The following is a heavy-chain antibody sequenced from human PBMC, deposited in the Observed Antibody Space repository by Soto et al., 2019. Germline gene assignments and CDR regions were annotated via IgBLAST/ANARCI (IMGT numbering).Heavy chain of an antibody. V-gene: IGHV3-30*04. J-gene: IGHJ4*02. Sequence: QVQLVESGGGVVQPGRSLRLSCAASGFTFSSYAMHWVRQAPGKGLEWVAVISYDGSNKYYADSVKGRFTISRDNSKNTLYLQMNSLRAEDTAVYYCAKEGLVGIVVVPAGYFDYWGQGTLVTVSS. CDR1: GFTFSSYA. CDR2: ISYDGSNK. CDR3: AKEGLVGIVVVPAGYFDY. D-gene: IGHD2-2*01.